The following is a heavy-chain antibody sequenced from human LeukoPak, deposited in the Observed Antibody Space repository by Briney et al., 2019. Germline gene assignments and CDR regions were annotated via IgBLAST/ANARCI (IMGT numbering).Heavy chain of an antibody. V-gene: IGHV7-4-1*02. D-gene: IGHD3-16*02. Sequence: ASVKVSCKASGYSFTTYAMNWLRQAPGRGLEWMGWINPNTGNPTYAPGFTGRFVFSLDTSVSTAYLQISGLKADDTAVYYCARAYQPLGGLSLPDYWGQGTLVSVSS. J-gene: IGHJ4*02. CDR3: ARAYQPLGGLSLPDY. CDR2: INPNTGNP. CDR1: GYSFTTYA.